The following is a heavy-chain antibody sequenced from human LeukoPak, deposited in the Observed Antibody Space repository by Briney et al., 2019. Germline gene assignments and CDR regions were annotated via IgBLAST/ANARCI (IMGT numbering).Heavy chain of an antibody. CDR1: GYSISSGHY. J-gene: IGHJ6*03. Sequence: PSETLSLTCTVSGYSISSGHYWGWIRQPPGKGLEWIGNIYHSGTTYYNPSLKSRVTISVDTSKKQFTLKVRSVTAADTAVYYCARDTSYYDFWRGAGYYYMDVWGKGTTVTVSS. CDR3: ARDTSYYDFWRGAGYYYMDV. D-gene: IGHD3-3*01. CDR2: IYHSGTT. V-gene: IGHV4-38-2*02.